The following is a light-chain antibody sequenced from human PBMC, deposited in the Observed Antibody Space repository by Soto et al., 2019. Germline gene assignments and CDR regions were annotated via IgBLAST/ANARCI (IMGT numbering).Light chain of an antibody. V-gene: IGLV1-51*01. CDR2: DNE. CDR1: SSNIGNNY. CDR3: GTWDDSLTAAV. Sequence: QSVLTQPPSVSAAPGQRVTISCSGSSSNIGNNYVSWYQQLPGTAPKLLIYDNEQRPSGIPDRFSGSKSGTSATLGITGLQTGDEADYYCGTWDDSLTAAVFGGGTQLTVL. J-gene: IGLJ3*02.